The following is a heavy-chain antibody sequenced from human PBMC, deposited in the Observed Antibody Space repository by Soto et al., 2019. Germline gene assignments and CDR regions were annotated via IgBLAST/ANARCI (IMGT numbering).Heavy chain of an antibody. CDR2: ISAYNGNT. J-gene: IGHJ5*02. Sequence: ASVKVSCKASGYTFTSYGISWVRQAPGQGLEWMGWISAYNGNTNYAQKLQGRVTMTTHKSTSTAYMELRSLRSDDTAVYYCARVFDFWSGPYNWFDPWGQGTLVTVSS. V-gene: IGHV1-18*01. CDR1: GYTFTSYG. D-gene: IGHD3-3*01. CDR3: ARVFDFWSGPYNWFDP.